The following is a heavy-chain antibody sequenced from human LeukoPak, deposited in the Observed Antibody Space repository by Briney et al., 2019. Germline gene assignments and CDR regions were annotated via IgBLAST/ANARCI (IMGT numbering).Heavy chain of an antibody. CDR3: ATERGYSYAYGMDV. V-gene: IGHV3-48*01. Sequence: PGGSLRLSCAASGFTFSSYSMNWVRQAPGKGLEWVSYISSSSSTIYYADSVKGRFTISRDSAKNSLYLQMNSLRAEDTAVYYCATERGYSYAYGMDVWGQGTTVTVSS. J-gene: IGHJ6*02. CDR1: GFTFSSYS. D-gene: IGHD5-18*01. CDR2: ISSSSSTI.